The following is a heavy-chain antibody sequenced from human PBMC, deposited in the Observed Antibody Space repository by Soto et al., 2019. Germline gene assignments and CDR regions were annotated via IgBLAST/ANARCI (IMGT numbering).Heavy chain of an antibody. V-gene: IGHV3-9*01. J-gene: IGHJ4*02. CDR2: ISWNSGSI. Sequence: DVQLVESGGGLVQPGRSLRLSCAPSGFTFDDYAMHWVRQAPGKGLEWVSGISWNSGSIGYADSVKGRFTISRDNAKNSLYLQMNSLRAEDTALYYCAKDRGLVLSFYFDYWGQGTLVTVSS. CDR3: AKDRGLVLSFYFDY. D-gene: IGHD6-19*01. CDR1: GFTFDDYA.